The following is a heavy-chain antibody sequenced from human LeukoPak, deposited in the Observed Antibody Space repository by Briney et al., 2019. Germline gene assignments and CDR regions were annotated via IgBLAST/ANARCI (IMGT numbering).Heavy chain of an antibody. CDR2: IYTGGST. J-gene: IGHJ4*02. D-gene: IGHD5-24*01. CDR3: AKSGYNRFDY. Sequence: GGSLRLSCAASGFTVSSNYMSWVRQAPGKGLEWVSIIYTGGSTYYADSVKGRFTISRDNSKNTLYLQMNSLIAEDTAVYYCAKSGYNRFDYWGQGTRVTVSS. V-gene: IGHV3-66*01. CDR1: GFTVSSNY.